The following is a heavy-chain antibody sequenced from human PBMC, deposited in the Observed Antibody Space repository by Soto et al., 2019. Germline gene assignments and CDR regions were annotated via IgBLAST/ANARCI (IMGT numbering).Heavy chain of an antibody. J-gene: IGHJ6*02. CDR3: AKDRGGYSYGFGVEYYYYGMDV. V-gene: IGHV3-23*01. Sequence: GLRRVSRGAGGLSLCRYSPERGRQAPGEGPEWVSAIGGSGGSTYYADSVKGRFTISRDNSKNTLYLQMNSLRAEDTAVYYCAKDRGGYSYGFGVEYYYYGMDVWGQGTTVTVSS. CDR1: GLSLCRYS. D-gene: IGHD5-18*01. CDR2: IGGSGGST.